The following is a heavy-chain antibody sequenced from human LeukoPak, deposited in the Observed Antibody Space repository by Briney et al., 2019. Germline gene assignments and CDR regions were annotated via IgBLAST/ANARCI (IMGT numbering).Heavy chain of an antibody. CDR2: INHSGST. V-gene: IGHV4-34*01. J-gene: IGHJ6*03. D-gene: IGHD2-15*01. CDR1: GGSFSGYY. Sequence: SETLSLTCAVYGGSFSGYYWSWIRQPPGKGLEWIGEINHSGSTNYNPSLKSRVTISVDTSKNQFSLKLSSVTAADTAVYYCARGRVGVGYCSGGSCRYYMDVWGKGTTVTVSS. CDR3: ARGRVGVGYCSGGSCRYYMDV.